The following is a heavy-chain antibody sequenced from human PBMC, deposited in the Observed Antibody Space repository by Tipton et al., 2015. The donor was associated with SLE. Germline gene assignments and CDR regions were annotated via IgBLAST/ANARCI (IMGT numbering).Heavy chain of an antibody. Sequence: SLRLSCAASGFTFSSYSMNWVRQAPGKGLEWVSYISSSSSTIYYADSAKGRFTISRDNAKNSLYLQMNSLRAEDTAVYYCAREKHFDYWGQGTLVTVSS. CDR1: GFTFSSYS. J-gene: IGHJ4*02. V-gene: IGHV3-48*01. CDR3: AREKHFDY. CDR2: ISSSSSTI.